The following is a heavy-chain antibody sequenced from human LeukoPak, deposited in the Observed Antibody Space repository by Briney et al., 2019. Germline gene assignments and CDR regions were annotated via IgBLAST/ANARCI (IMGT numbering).Heavy chain of an antibody. CDR1: GYTFTGYY. J-gene: IGHJ4*02. D-gene: IGHD1-26*01. CDR3: ARVGEWEPTELDY. CDR2: INPNSGGT. Sequence: GASMKVSCKASGYTFTGYYMHWVRQAPGQGLEWMGWINPNSGGTNYAQKFQGRVTMTRDTSISTDYMELSRLRSDETAVYYCARVGEWEPTELDYWGQGTLVTVSS. V-gene: IGHV1-2*02.